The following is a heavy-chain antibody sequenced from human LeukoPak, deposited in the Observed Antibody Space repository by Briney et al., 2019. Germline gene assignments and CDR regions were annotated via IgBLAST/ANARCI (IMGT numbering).Heavy chain of an antibody. V-gene: IGHV4-39*01. Sequence: SETLSLTCTVSGGSISSSSYYWGWIRQPPGKGLEWIGSIYYSGSTYYNPSLKSRVTISVDTSKNQFSLKLSSVTAADTAVCYCARRSGKKYYFDYWGQGTLVTVSS. CDR3: ARRSGKKYYFDY. J-gene: IGHJ4*02. D-gene: IGHD4-23*01. CDR2: IYYSGST. CDR1: GGSISSSSYY.